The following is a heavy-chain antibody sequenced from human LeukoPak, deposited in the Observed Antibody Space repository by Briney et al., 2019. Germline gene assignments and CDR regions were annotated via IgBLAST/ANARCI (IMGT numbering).Heavy chain of an antibody. CDR3: ARLDRGSRTSLNYYYMDV. CDR2: IYTSGST. CDR1: GGSISSYY. J-gene: IGHJ6*03. Sequence: SETLSLTCTVSGGSISSYYWSWIRQPAGKGLEWIGRIYTSGSTNYNPSLKSRVTMSVDTSKNQFSLKLSSVTAADTAVYYCARLDRGSRTSLNYYYMDVWGKGTTVTVSS. V-gene: IGHV4-4*07. D-gene: IGHD2-2*01.